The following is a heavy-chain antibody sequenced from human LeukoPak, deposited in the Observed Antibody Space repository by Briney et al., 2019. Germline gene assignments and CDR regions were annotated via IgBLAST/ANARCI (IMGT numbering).Heavy chain of an antibody. CDR1: GSSISSYY. CDR3: ARDHIAAAGTAWFDP. V-gene: IGHV4-59*01. CDR2: IYYSGST. Sequence: PSETLSLTCTVSGSSISSYYWSWIRQPPGKGLEWIGYIYYSGSTNYNPSLKSRVTISVDTSKNQFSLKLSSVTAADTAVYYCARDHIAAAGTAWFDPWGQGTLVTVSS. J-gene: IGHJ5*02. D-gene: IGHD6-13*01.